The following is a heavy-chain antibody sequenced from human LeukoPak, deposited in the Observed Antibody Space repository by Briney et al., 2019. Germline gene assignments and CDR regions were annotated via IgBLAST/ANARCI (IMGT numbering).Heavy chain of an antibody. J-gene: IGHJ4*02. V-gene: IGHV3-23*01. CDR2: ISSSGSGGNT. D-gene: IGHD3-22*01. Sequence: GGSLRLSCVASGVTLSNYAMSWARQAPGKGLEWVSGISSSGSGGNTYYADSVKGRFTISRDSSRNTLFLHMNTLRAEDTAIYYCAKDSTYDSSGYPNYWGQGTLVTVSS. CDR3: AKDSTYDSSGYPNY. CDR1: GVTLSNYA.